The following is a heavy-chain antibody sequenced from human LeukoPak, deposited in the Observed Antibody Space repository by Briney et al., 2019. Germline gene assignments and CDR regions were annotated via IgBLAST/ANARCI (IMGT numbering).Heavy chain of an antibody. CDR3: TRVGYIDEGIDY. CDR2: ISGGGGNT. CDR1: KFAFSSYA. Sequence: PGGSLRLSCAASKFAFSSYAMSWVRQAPGKGLEWVSAISGGGGNTYYADSVKGRFTISRDNSKNTLYLQMNSLRAEDTAVYYCTRVGYIDEGIDYWGQGTLVTVSS. V-gene: IGHV3-23*01. J-gene: IGHJ4*02. D-gene: IGHD5-24*01.